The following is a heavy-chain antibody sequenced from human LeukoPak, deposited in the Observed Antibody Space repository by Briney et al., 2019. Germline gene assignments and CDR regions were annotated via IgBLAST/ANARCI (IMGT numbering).Heavy chain of an antibody. D-gene: IGHD3-3*01. CDR3: ASLGAYDFWSGYSSDY. CDR2: ISSSSSYI. V-gene: IGHV3-21*01. J-gene: IGHJ4*02. CDR1: GFTFSSYS. Sequence: GGSLRLSCAASGFTFSSYSMNWVRQAPGKGLEWVSSISSSSSYIYYADSVKGRFTISRDNAKNSLYLQMNSLRAEDTAVYYCASLGAYDFWSGYSSDYWGQGTLVTVSS.